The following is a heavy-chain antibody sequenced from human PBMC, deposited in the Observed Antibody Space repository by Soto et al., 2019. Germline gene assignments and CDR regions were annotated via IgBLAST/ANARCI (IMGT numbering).Heavy chain of an antibody. CDR1: GGSISSGDFS. CDR3: ARVRREYDNSGPVDY. Sequence: QLQLQESGSGLVKPSQTLSLTCAVSGGSISSGDFSWNWILQPPGKGLEYIGYIYYGGGTYYNPSLQSRVTMSVDRSRNQFSLKLNSVTAADTAVYYCARVRREYDNSGPVDYWGQGTLVTVSS. D-gene: IGHD3-22*01. J-gene: IGHJ4*02. CDR2: IYYGGGT. V-gene: IGHV4-30-2*01.